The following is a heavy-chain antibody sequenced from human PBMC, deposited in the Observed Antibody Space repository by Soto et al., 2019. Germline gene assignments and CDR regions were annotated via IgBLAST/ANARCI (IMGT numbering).Heavy chain of an antibody. CDR1: GYTFTRYG. CDR2: INTYNGNT. V-gene: IGHV1-18*01. Sequence: QVQLVQSGAEVKNPGASVKVSCKASGYTFTRYGIGWARQAPGQGLEWMGGINTYNGNTNYAQNVQGRVTLTTDTSTSTAYMERRSLRSNDTAIYYCAMVDVYVTPSPQDVWGQGTTVIVSS. CDR3: AMVDVYVTPSPQDV. D-gene: IGHD3-16*01. J-gene: IGHJ6*02.